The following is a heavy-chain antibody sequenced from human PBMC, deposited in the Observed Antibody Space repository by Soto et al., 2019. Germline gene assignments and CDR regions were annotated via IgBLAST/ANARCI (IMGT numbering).Heavy chain of an antibody. CDR2: ISGSGGST. CDR1: GFTFSSYA. Sequence: EVQLLESGGGLVQPGGSLRLSCAASGFTFSSYALRWVRQAPGKGLEWVSAISGSGGSTYYADSVKGRFTISRDNSKNTLYLQMNSLRAEDTAVYYCARRGSGSYYDYWGQGTLVTVSS. D-gene: IGHD1-26*01. V-gene: IGHV3-23*01. CDR3: ARRGSGSYYDY. J-gene: IGHJ4*02.